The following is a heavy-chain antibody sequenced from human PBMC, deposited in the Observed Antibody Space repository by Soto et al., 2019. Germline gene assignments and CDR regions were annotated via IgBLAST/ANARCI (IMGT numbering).Heavy chain of an antibody. CDR3: AREAIAAAGYFDY. V-gene: IGHV4-61*01. D-gene: IGHD6-13*01. CDR1: GGSVSSGSYY. J-gene: IGHJ4*02. CDR2: IYYSGST. Sequence: QVQLQESGPGLVKPSETLSLTCTVSGGSVSSGSYYWSWIRQPPGKGLEWIGYIYYSGSTNYNPPLKSRVTISVDTSKNQFSLKLSSVTAADTAVYYCAREAIAAAGYFDYWGQGTLVTVSS.